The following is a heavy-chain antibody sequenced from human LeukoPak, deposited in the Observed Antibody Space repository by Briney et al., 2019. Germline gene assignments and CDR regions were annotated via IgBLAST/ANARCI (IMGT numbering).Heavy chain of an antibody. CDR1: GFTFSSYE. Sequence: GGSLRLSCAASGFTFSSYEMNWVRQAPGKGLEWVSYISSSGSTIYYADSVKGRFAISRDNSKNTLYLQMNSLRAEDTAVYYCVSLGGPAATGDAFDIWGQGTMVTVSS. V-gene: IGHV3-48*03. J-gene: IGHJ3*02. D-gene: IGHD2-2*01. CDR2: ISSSGSTI. CDR3: VSLGGPAATGDAFDI.